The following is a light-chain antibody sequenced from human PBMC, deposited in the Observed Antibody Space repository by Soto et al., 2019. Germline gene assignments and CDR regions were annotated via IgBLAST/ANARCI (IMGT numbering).Light chain of an antibody. V-gene: IGKV1-39*01. CDR3: QQSFSSLLS. J-gene: IGKJ4*01. Sequence: DIQMTQSPSSLSASVGDRVTITCRASQTISTYVTWYQQKPGKAPKALISDASTLQSGVPSRFSGSGSGTDFTSIISSLQPEDIATYYCQQSFSSLLSFGGGTQVEIK. CDR2: DAS. CDR1: QTISTY.